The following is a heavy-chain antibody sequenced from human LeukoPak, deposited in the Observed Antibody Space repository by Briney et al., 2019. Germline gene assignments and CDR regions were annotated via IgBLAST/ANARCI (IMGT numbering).Heavy chain of an antibody. D-gene: IGHD3-16*01. CDR2: IWYDGSNK. CDR1: GFTFSSYG. Sequence: PGGSLRLSCAASGFTFSSYGMHWVRQAPGKGLEWVAVIWYDGSNKYYADSVKGRFTISRDNSKNTLYLQMNSLRAEDTAVYYCARDRQVLSWGVSRGPSGYNWFDPWGQGTLVTVSS. CDR3: ARDRQVLSWGVSRGPSGYNWFDP. J-gene: IGHJ5*02. V-gene: IGHV3-33*01.